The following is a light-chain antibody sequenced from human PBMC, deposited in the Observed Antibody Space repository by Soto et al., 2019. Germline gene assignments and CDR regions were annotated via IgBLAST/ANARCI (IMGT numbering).Light chain of an antibody. CDR1: QSVSSSY. CDR3: QQYGSSPT. J-gene: IGKJ5*01. Sequence: EIVLIQSPATLSLSPGERATLSCRASQSVSSSYLAWYQQKPGQAPRLLIYGASSRATGIPDRFSGSGSGTDFTLTISRLEPEDFAVYYCQQYGSSPTFGQGTRLEIK. CDR2: GAS. V-gene: IGKV3-20*01.